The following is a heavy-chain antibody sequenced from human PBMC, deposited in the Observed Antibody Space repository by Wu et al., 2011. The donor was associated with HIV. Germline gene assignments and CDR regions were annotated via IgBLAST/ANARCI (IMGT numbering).Heavy chain of an antibody. CDR3: ARERGDYYDRRYYFDY. CDR2: INSGSNYM. V-gene: IGHV3-21*01. CDR1: GFTFSAYS. D-gene: IGHD3-22*01. J-gene: IGHJ4*02. Sequence: AASGFTFSAYSMNWVRQAPGKGLEWVSSINSGSNYMYYADSVKGRFTISRDNAKNTLYLQMNSLRAEDTAVYYCARERGDYYDRRYYFDYWGQGTLVTVSS.